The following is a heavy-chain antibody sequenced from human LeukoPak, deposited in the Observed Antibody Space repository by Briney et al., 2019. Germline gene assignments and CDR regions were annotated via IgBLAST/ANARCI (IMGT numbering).Heavy chain of an antibody. CDR1: GYSISSGYF. D-gene: IGHD6-19*01. CDR2: IYHSGST. J-gene: IGHJ4*02. V-gene: IGHV4-38-2*02. CDR3: AREISSGWFDY. Sequence: SETLSLTCTVSGYSISSGYFWGCIRQSPGKGLEWIGNIYHSGSTNYNPSLKSRVIISVDTSKNQFSLKLSSVTAADTAVYYCAREISSGWFDYWGQGTLVTVSS.